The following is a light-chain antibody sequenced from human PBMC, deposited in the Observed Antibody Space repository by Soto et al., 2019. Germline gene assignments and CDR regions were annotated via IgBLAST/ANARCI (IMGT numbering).Light chain of an antibody. CDR3: QQYYNTPFT. CDR1: QSVLYSSNNKNY. CDR2: RAS. J-gene: IGKJ3*01. Sequence: DIVMTQSPDSLAVSLGERATINCKSSQSVLYSSNNKNYLAWYQQKPGQPPKLLIYRASTRESGVPDRFSGSGSGTDFTLTISSLQAEDVAVYYCQQYYNTPFTFGPGTKLDIK. V-gene: IGKV4-1*01.